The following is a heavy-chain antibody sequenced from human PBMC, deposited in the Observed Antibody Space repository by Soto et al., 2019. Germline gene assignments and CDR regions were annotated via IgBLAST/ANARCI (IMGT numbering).Heavy chain of an antibody. CDR3: ARTRYCSGGSCCYYYGMDV. V-gene: IGHV5-51*01. D-gene: IGHD2-15*01. Sequence: GESLKISCKGSGYSFTSYWIGWVRQMPGKGLEWMGIIYPGDSDTRYSPSFQGQVTISADKSISTAYLPWSSLKASDTAMYYCARTRYCSGGSCCYYYGMDVWGQVTTVTVSS. CDR1: GYSFTSYW. CDR2: IYPGDSDT. J-gene: IGHJ6*02.